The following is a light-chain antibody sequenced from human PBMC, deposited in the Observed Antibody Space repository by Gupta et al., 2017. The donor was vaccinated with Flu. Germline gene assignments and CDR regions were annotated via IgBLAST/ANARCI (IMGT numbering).Light chain of an antibody. Sequence: DIVLTQSPDSLSVSLGARATINCKSSQSILYTSDKNYLAWYQQKPGQPPKLLFYLASTRESGVPDRFSGSGSATNFTLTVTSLQAEDVADYYCQQYFSPPFTFGQGTKVEI. V-gene: IGKV4-1*01. CDR2: LAS. CDR1: QSILYTSDKNY. CDR3: QQYFSPPFT. J-gene: IGKJ2*01.